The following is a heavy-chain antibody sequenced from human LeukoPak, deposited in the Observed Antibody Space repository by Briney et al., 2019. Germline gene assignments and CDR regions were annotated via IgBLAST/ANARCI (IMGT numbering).Heavy chain of an antibody. CDR2: LYSDGST. D-gene: IGHD3-10*01. Sequence: GGSLRLSCAASGFTVSRNYMSWVRQAPGKGLEWVSVLYSDGSTYHADSVKGRFTISRDNSKNTLFLQMNSLRAEDTAVYYCARGARYYGSGSHSVDWGQGTLVTVSS. J-gene: IGHJ4*02. CDR3: ARGARYYGSGSHSVD. V-gene: IGHV3-53*01. CDR1: GFTVSRNY.